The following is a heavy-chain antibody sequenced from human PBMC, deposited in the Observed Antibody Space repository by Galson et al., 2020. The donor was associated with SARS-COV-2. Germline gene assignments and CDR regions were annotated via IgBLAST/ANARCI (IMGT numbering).Heavy chain of an antibody. CDR3: ARETEMATFNYFDY. J-gene: IGHJ4*02. CDR1: GYTFTAYY. CDR2: INPNTGGT. Sequence: ASVKVSCKTSGYTFTAYYIHWVRQAPGQGLEWIGWINPNTGGTNYAQKFQGWVTMTRDTSISTAYMALSRLKSDDTAVYYCARETEMATFNYFDYWGQGTLVTVSS. V-gene: IGHV1-2*04. D-gene: IGHD5-12*01.